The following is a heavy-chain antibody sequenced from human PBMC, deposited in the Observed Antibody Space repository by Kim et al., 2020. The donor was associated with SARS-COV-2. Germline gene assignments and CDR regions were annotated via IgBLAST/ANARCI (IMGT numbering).Heavy chain of an antibody. CDR1: GFTFSNYA. Sequence: GGSLRLFCAASGFTFSNYAMTWVRQVPGKGLEWVSAISGSGGSTYYADSVKGRFTISRDNSKNTLYLQMNSLRAEDTAVYYCAKDEVTMVRGVMPIWGQGTLVTVSS. CDR3: AKDEVTMVRGVMPI. CDR2: ISGSGGST. V-gene: IGHV3-23*01. J-gene: IGHJ4*02. D-gene: IGHD3-10*01.